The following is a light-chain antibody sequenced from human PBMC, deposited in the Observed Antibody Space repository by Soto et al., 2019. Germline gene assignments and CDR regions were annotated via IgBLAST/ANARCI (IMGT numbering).Light chain of an antibody. CDR2: DVS. V-gene: IGLV2-14*01. CDR3: SSYTSSSTYV. J-gene: IGLJ1*01. Sequence: QSALTLPASVSGSPRQSITISCTGTSSDVGGYNYVSWYQQHPGKAPKLMIYDVSNRPSGVSNRFSGSKSGNTASLTISGLQAEDEADYYCSSYTSSSTYVFGTGTKVTV. CDR1: SSDVGGYNY.